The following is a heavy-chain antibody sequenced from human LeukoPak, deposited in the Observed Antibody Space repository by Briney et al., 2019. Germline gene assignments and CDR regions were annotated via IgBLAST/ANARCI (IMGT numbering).Heavy chain of an antibody. D-gene: IGHD3-22*01. CDR2: VSAYNDNT. CDR3: ARGGVLDDSIGY. CDR1: GYTFANYA. V-gene: IGHV1-18*01. J-gene: IGHJ4*02. Sequence: ASVKVSCTASGYTFANYAISWVRQAPGLGLEWMGWVSAYNDNTYYAQKLQGRVTMTTDTSTSTAYMELRSLRSDDTAVYYCARGGVLDDSIGYWGQGTLVTVSS.